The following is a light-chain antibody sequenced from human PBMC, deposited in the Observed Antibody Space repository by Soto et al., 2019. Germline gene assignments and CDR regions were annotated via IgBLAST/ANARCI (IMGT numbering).Light chain of an antibody. CDR3: QQYHSTPDT. J-gene: IGKJ2*01. CDR2: WAS. CDR1: QSVSYSSNNKNY. Sequence: DIVMTQSPDSLAVSLGERATFNCKSSQSVSYSSNNKNYLAWYQQKPGQPPKLLIYWASTRESGVPDRFSGSGSGTDFTLTISSLQAEDVAVYYCQQYHSTPDTFGQGTKLEIK. V-gene: IGKV4-1*01.